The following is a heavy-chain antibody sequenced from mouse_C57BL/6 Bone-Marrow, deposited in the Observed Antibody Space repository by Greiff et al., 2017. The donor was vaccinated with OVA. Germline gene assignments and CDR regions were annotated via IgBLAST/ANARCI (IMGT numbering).Heavy chain of an antibody. CDR3: ARAPYYGSSYGYFDV. V-gene: IGHV1-19*01. CDR1: GYTFTDYY. D-gene: IGHD1-1*01. J-gene: IGHJ1*03. Sequence: VHVKQSGPVLVKPGASVKMSCKASGYTFTDYYMNWVKQSHGKSLEWIGVINPYNGGTSYNQKFKGKATLTVDKSSSTAYMELNSLTSEDSAVYYCARAPYYGSSYGYFDVWGTGTTVTVSS. CDR2: INPYNGGT.